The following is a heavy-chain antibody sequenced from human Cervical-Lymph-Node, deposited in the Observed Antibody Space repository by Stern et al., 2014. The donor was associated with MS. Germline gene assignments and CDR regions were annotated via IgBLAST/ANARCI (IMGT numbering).Heavy chain of an antibody. CDR1: GFTFSDYY. Sequence: VQLVESGGGLVKPGGSLRLSCAASGFTFSDYYMSWIRQAPGKGLEWVSYISSSSSYTNYADSVKGRFTISRDNAKNSLYLQMNSLRAEDTAVYYCARRTQLAAVDYWGQGTLVTVSS. J-gene: IGHJ4*02. CDR2: ISSSSSYT. D-gene: IGHD6-13*01. V-gene: IGHV3-11*06. CDR3: ARRTQLAAVDY.